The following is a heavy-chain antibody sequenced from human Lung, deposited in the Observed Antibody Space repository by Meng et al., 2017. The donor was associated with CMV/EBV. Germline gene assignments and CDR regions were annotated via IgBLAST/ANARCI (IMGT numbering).Heavy chain of an antibody. CDR1: GFTFNNYW. V-gene: IGHV3-74*01. J-gene: IGHJ4*02. CDR2: INGDGSST. CDR3: ARGCTNTNCYKSDFDY. D-gene: IGHD2-2*02. Sequence: GGSLRLXCAASGFTFNNYWMHWVRQAPGKGLVWVSRINGDGSSTTYADSVKGRFTISRDNAKNTLYLQMNSLRAEDTAVYYCARGCTNTNCYKSDFDYWGQGXLVTASS.